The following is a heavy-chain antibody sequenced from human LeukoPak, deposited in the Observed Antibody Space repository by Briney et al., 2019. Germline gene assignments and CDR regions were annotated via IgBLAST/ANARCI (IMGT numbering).Heavy chain of an antibody. CDR3: ARVPNYYDPLEAFDI. Sequence: ASVKVSCKASGGTFSSYAISWVRQAPGQGLEWMGRIIPILGIANYAQKFQGRVTITADKSTSTAYMELSSLRSEDTAVYYCARVPNYYDPLEAFDIWGQGTMVTVSS. D-gene: IGHD3-22*01. V-gene: IGHV1-69*04. CDR2: IIPILGIA. J-gene: IGHJ3*02. CDR1: GGTFSSYA.